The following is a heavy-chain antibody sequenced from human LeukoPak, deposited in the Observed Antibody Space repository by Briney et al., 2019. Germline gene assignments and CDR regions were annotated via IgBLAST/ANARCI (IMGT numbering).Heavy chain of an antibody. V-gene: IGHV3-30*18. CDR1: GFTFSSYG. Sequence: GGSLRLSCAASGFTFSSYGMHWVRQAPGKGLEWVAVISYDGSNKYYADSVKGRFTISRDNSKNTLYLQMNSLRAEDTAVYYCAKEDGSSSYRKFDYWGQGTLVTVSS. J-gene: IGHJ4*02. D-gene: IGHD6-6*01. CDR2: ISYDGSNK. CDR3: AKEDGSSSYRKFDY.